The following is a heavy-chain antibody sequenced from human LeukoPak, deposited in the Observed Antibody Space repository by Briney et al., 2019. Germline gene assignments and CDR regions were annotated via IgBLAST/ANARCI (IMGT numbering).Heavy chain of an antibody. CDR2: ISGSDGTT. CDR3: AKSCCSISSSYDGFDY. J-gene: IGHJ4*02. Sequence: PGGSLRLSCAASGFTFSTYAMNWVRQAREKGLEWVSGISGSDGTTYYADSVKGRFTISRDNSKNTLYLQMNSLRAEDTAVYYCAKSCCSISSSYDGFDYWGQGTLVTVSS. V-gene: IGHV3-23*01. D-gene: IGHD2-2*01. CDR1: GFTFSTYA.